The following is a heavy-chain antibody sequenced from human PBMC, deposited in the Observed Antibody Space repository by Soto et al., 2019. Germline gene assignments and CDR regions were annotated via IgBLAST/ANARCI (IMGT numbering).Heavy chain of an antibody. V-gene: IGHV1-69*01. CDR3: ARSQGGSSSLDIYYYYYYGMDV. CDR1: GGTFSSYA. Sequence: QVQLVQSGAEVKKPGSSVKVSCTAPGGTFSSYAISWVRQAPGQGLEWMGGVIPIFGTAKYAQKFQGRVTITADESTSTGYMELRSLRSEDTAVYYCARSQGGSSSLDIYYYYYYGMDVWGQGTTVTVSS. CDR2: VIPIFGTA. D-gene: IGHD2-15*01. J-gene: IGHJ6*02.